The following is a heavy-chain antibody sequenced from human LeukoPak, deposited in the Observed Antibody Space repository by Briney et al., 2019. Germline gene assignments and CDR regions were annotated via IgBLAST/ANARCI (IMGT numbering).Heavy chain of an antibody. D-gene: IGHD6-6*01. J-gene: IGHJ4*02. Sequence: PSETLSLTCTVSGDSISSYYWSWIRQPPGKGLEWIGYIYHSGSTNYNPSLKSRVTISIDTSKNQFSLKLSSVTAADTSVYYCARGGSSSSDSNFDYWGQGTLVTVSS. CDR1: GDSISSYY. CDR2: IYHSGST. CDR3: ARGGSSSSDSNFDY. V-gene: IGHV4-59*01.